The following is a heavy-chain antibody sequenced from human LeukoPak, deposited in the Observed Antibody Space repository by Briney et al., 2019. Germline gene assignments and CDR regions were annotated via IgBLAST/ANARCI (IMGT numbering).Heavy chain of an antibody. Sequence: ASVKVSCKASVYTFTGYYMHWVRQAPGQGREWMGGINPNSGGTNYAQKFQGRVTMTRDASISTAYMEVSRLRSDDTAVDYLPREEELQLPAKFDYSGQGTPVTVSS. CDR3: PREEELQLPAKFDY. CDR1: VYTFTGYY. J-gene: IGHJ4*02. CDR2: INPNSGGT. D-gene: IGHD1-7*01. V-gene: IGHV1-2*02.